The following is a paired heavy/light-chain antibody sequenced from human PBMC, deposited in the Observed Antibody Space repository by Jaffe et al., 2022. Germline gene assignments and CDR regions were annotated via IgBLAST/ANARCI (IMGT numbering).Heavy chain of an antibody. CDR2: IYPGDSDI. Sequence: EVQLVQSGAEMKKPGESLKISCKGSGYNFTKHWIGWVRQMPGKGLEWMGNIYPGDSDIRYNQSFQGQVTFSADRSISTAYLQWSSLKATDSAMYYCARLAGYCSGGLCYPEYFFDYWGQGTPVTVSS. J-gene: IGHJ4*02. V-gene: IGHV5-51*03. CDR3: ARLAGYCSGGLCYPEYFFDY. D-gene: IGHD2-15*01. CDR1: GYNFTKHW.
Light chain of an antibody. Sequence: DIVLTQTPLSSPVTLGQPASISCRASDSLVHSDGNTYLSWLQQRPGQPPRLLIYKISNRFSGVPDRFSGSGAGADFTLKISRVEADDVGVYYCMQGRRSYSFGQGTKLEIK. CDR2: KIS. J-gene: IGKJ2*03. CDR1: DSLVHSDGNTY. CDR3: MQGRRSYS. V-gene: IGKV2-24*01.